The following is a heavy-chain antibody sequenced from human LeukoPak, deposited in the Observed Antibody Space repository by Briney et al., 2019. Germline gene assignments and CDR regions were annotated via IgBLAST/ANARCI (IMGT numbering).Heavy chain of an antibody. CDR2: IIPIFGTA. Sequence: SVKVSCKASGGTFSSYAISWVRQAPGQGLEWMGGIIPIFGTANYAQKFQGRVTITADESTSTAYMELSSLRSEDTAVYYCARYITVGATYQHFDYWGQGTLVTVSS. CDR3: ARYITVGATYQHFDY. V-gene: IGHV1-69*13. J-gene: IGHJ4*02. D-gene: IGHD1-26*01. CDR1: GGTFSSYA.